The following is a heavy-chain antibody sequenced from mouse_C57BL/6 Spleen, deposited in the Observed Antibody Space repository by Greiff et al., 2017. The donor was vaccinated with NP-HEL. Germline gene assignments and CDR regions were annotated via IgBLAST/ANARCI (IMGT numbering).Heavy chain of an antibody. CDR1: GYTFTDYY. D-gene: IGHD2-3*01. Sequence: DVQLVESGPVLVKPGASVKMSCKASGYTFTDYYMNWVKQSHGKSLEWIGVINPYNGGTSYNQKFKGKATLTVDKSSSTAYMELNSLTSEDSAVYYCARGGYYDAWFAYWGQGTLVTVSA. CDR2: INPYNGGT. CDR3: ARGGYYDAWFAY. J-gene: IGHJ3*01. V-gene: IGHV1-19*01.